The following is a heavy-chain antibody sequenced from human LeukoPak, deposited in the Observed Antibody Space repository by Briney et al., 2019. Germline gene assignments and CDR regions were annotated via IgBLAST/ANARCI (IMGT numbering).Heavy chain of an antibody. J-gene: IGHJ1*01. CDR1: GGSSSGYY. V-gene: IGHV4-34*01. CDR3: ARGHSPVTTKVSYFQH. Sequence: SETLSPTCAVYGGSSSGYYWSWIRQPPGKGLEWIGEINHSGSTNYNPSLKSRVPILVDTSKNQFSLKLSSVTAADTAVYYCARGHSPVTTKVSYFQHWGQGTLVTVSS. CDR2: INHSGST. D-gene: IGHD4-17*01.